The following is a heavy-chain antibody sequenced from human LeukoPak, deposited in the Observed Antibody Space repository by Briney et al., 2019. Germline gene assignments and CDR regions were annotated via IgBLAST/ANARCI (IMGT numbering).Heavy chain of an antibody. CDR3: ATGSNRFDP. Sequence: KSSETLSLTCTVSGGSISSYYLSWIRQPPGKGLEWIGYIYYSGSTNYNPSLKSRVTISVDTSRNQFSLKLSSVTAADTAVYYCATGSNRFDPWGQGTLVTVSS. J-gene: IGHJ5*02. CDR2: IYYSGST. D-gene: IGHD2-15*01. CDR1: GGSISSYY. V-gene: IGHV4-59*08.